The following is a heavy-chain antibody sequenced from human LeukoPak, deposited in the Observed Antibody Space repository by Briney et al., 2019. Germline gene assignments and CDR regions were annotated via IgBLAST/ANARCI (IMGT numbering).Heavy chain of an antibody. J-gene: IGHJ4*02. CDR2: ISYDGSNK. Sequence: GGSLRLSCAASGFAFSSYGMHWVRQAPGKGLEWVAVISYDGSNKYYADSVKGRFTISRDNSKNTLYLQMNSLRAEDTAVYYCAKVGSSIDYWGQGTLVTVSS. D-gene: IGHD3-10*01. CDR3: AKVGSSIDY. CDR1: GFAFSSYG. V-gene: IGHV3-30*18.